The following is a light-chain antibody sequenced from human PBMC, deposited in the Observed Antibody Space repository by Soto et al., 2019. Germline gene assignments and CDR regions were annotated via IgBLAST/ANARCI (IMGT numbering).Light chain of an antibody. Sequence: PVLTQSPSASASLGASVTVTCTLSSGHSSNAVAWHQQQPEKGPRYLMRLNSDGSHSKGDGIPDRFTGSSSGADRYLTISSLQSEDEADYYCQTWGTGIVVFGGGTKLTVL. CDR1: SGHSSNA. CDR3: QTWGTGIVV. CDR2: LNSDGSH. V-gene: IGLV4-69*01. J-gene: IGLJ3*02.